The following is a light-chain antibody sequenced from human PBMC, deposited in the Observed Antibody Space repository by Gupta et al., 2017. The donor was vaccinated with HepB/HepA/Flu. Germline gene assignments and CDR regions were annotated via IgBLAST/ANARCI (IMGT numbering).Light chain of an antibody. CDR3: CSYAGSHSWV. V-gene: IGLV2-11*01. CDR1: SSDVGGYNY. J-gene: IGLJ2*01. CDR2: DVT. Sequence: QSALTHPRSVSGSPGPSVTISCTGTSSDVGGYNYVSWYQQHPGKAPKFMIYDVTKRPSGVPDRFSGSKSGNTASLTISGLQAEDEANYHCCSYAGSHSWVFGGGTKVSVL.